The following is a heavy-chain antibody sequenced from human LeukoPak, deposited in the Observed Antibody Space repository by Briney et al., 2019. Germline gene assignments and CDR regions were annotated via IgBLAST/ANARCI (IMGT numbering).Heavy chain of an antibody. CDR1: GFTFSSYA. CDR3: AREPGTIPDEAFDY. V-gene: IGHV3-30-3*01. Sequence: PGGSLRLSCAASGFTFSSYAMHWVRQAPGKGLEWVAVISYDGSNKYYADSVKGRFTISRDNSKNTLYLQMNSLRAEDTAVYYCAREPGTIPDEAFDYRGQGTLGTVSS. CDR2: ISYDGSNK. J-gene: IGHJ4*02. D-gene: IGHD3-9*01.